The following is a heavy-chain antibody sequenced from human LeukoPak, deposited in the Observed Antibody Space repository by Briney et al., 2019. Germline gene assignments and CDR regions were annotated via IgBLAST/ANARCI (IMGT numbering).Heavy chain of an antibody. J-gene: IGHJ4*02. CDR3: AREGYYYFDY. CDR2: ISASGNTK. Sequence: GGSLRLSCEASGFTFSSYEVIWVRQAPGKGLAWVSYISASGNTKYYADSVKGRFTVSRDNAKNSLYLQMNSLRAEDTAVYYCAREGYYYFDYWGQGTLVTVSS. V-gene: IGHV3-48*03. CDR1: GFTFSSYE. D-gene: IGHD1-1*01.